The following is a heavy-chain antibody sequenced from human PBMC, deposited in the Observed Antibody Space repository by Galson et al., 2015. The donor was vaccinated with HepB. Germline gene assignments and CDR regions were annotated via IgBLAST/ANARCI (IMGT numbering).Heavy chain of an antibody. Sequence: SLRLSCAASGFTFSSHAMNWVRQAPGKGLEWVSGINSDSSGPNHADSVRGRFTISRDNSRNTLYLQMNSLRAEDTAGYHCATRDWGLVPGGWGQGSLVTVSS. J-gene: IGHJ4*02. CDR2: INSDSSGP. CDR1: GFTFSSHA. D-gene: IGHD2-21*01. V-gene: IGHV3-23*01. CDR3: ATRDWGLVPGG.